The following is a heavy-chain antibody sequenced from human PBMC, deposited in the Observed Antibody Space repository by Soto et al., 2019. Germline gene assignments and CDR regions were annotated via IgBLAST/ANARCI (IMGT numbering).Heavy chain of an antibody. CDR2: INHSGST. V-gene: IGHV4-34*01. Sequence: PLETLSLTCAVYGGSFSGYYWSWIRQPPGKGLEWIGEINHSGSTNYNPSLKSRVTISVDTSKNQFSLKLSSVTAADTAVYYCARAATTLRFYYYGMDVWGQGTTVTVSS. CDR1: GGSFSGYY. CDR3: ARAATTLRFYYYGMDV. J-gene: IGHJ6*02. D-gene: IGHD4-17*01.